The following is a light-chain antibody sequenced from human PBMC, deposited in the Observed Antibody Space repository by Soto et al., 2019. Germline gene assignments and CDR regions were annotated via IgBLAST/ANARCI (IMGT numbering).Light chain of an antibody. Sequence: EIVMTQSPATLSVSPGERATLSCRASQSVSTNLAWYQQKPGQAPRLLMYGASTRATGIPARFSGSGSGTEFTLTISSLQSEDFAMYYCQQYGDYNSPRYSFGQGTRLEI. CDR1: QSVSTN. J-gene: IGKJ2*03. CDR2: GAS. V-gene: IGKV3-15*01. CDR3: QQYGDYNSPRYS.